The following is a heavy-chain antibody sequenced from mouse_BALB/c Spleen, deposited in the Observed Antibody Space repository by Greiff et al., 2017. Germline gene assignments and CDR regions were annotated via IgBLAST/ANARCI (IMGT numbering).Heavy chain of an antibody. Sequence: QVQLKESGAELARPGASVKLSCKASGYTFTSYWMQWVKQRPGQGLEWIGAIYPGDGDTRYTQKFKGKATLTADKSSSTAYMQLSSLASEDYAVYYCARGGYRPEGAAWFAYWGQGTLVTVSA. CDR3: ARGGYRPEGAAWFAY. D-gene: IGHD2-14*01. J-gene: IGHJ3*01. CDR2: IYPGDGDT. CDR1: GYTFTSYW. V-gene: IGHV1-87*01.